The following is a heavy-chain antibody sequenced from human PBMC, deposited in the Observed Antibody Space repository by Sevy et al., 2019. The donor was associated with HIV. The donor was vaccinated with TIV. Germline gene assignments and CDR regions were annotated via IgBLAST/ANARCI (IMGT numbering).Heavy chain of an antibody. Sequence: GGSLRLSCAASGFTFSKYSMSWVRQPPGKGLEWVSTLSFGCGEINHADSVKGRFTIYRDNSKNSLYLQMNNLRAEETALYYCAREGCTKPHDYWGQGTLVTVTS. CDR3: AREGCTKPHDY. D-gene: IGHD2-8*01. CDR2: LSFGCGEI. V-gene: IGHV3-23*01. J-gene: IGHJ4*02. CDR1: GFTFSKYS.